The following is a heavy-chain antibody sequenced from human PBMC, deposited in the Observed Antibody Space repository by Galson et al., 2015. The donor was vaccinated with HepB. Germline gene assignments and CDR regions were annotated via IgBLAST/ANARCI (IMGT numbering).Heavy chain of an antibody. V-gene: IGHV4-59*01. CDR2: IYSSGST. CDR3: ASAPYSVVRGVIMVDWFDP. D-gene: IGHD3-10*01. CDR1: GGSISSYY. J-gene: IGHJ5*02. Sequence: ETLSLTCTVSGGSISSYYWSWIRQPPGKGLEWIGYIYSSGSTDYNPSLKSRVTISVDTSKNQFSLKLRSVTAADTAVYYCASAPYSVVRGVIMVDWFDPWGQGTLVTVSS.